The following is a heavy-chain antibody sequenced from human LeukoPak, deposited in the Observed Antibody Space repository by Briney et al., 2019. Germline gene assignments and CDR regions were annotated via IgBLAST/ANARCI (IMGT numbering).Heavy chain of an antibody. V-gene: IGHV1-8*01. D-gene: IGHD3-22*01. J-gene: IGHJ4*02. CDR1: GYTFTSYD. Sequence: GASVKVSCKASGYTFTSYDINWVRQATGQGLEWMGWMNPNSGNTGYAQKFQGRVTMTRNTSISTAYMELSSLRSEDTAVYYCVGRGAYYYDSSEDYWGQGTLVTVSS. CDR3: VGRGAYYYDSSEDY. CDR2: MNPNSGNT.